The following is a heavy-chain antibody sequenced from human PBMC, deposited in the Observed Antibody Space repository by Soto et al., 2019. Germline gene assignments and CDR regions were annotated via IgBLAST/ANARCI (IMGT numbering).Heavy chain of an antibody. CDR3: AREIAVAGTDWFDP. Sequence: SETLSLTCTVSGGSISSYYWSWIRQPPGKGLEWIGYIYYSGSTNYNPSLKSRVTISVDTSKNQFSLKLSSVTATDTAVYYCAREIAVAGTDWFDPWGQGTLVTVSS. D-gene: IGHD6-19*01. CDR2: IYYSGST. CDR1: GGSISSYY. V-gene: IGHV4-59*08. J-gene: IGHJ5*02.